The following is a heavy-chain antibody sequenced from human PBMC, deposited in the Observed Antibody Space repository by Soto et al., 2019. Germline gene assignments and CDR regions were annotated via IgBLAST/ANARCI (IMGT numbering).Heavy chain of an antibody. Sequence: PSETLSLTCAVSGVSISSHDWWTWVRQPPGKGLEWIGESHQSGKTNYNSSLESRVTISVDKSNNQFSLKLSSVTVADTAVYYCARGGSRFYGMDVWGQGTTVTVSS. V-gene: IGHV4-4*02. CDR2: SHQSGKT. CDR1: GVSISSHDW. J-gene: IGHJ6*02. CDR3: ARGGSRFYGMDV.